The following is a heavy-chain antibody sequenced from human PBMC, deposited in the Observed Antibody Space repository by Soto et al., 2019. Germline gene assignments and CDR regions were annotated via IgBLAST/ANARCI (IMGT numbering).Heavy chain of an antibody. D-gene: IGHD2-2*01. J-gene: IGHJ6*02. CDR1: GGSISSSSSY. CDR3: ARPSRLRSRGYCSSTSCNPFMDV. Sequence: SETLSLTCTVSGGSISSSSSYWGWIRQPPGKGLEWVGSIYYLGNTYYNPSLGGRVSISVDPSKNQFSLKLSSVTAADTAVYYCARPSRLRSRGYCSSTSCNPFMDVWGQGTTVTVSS. CDR2: IYYLGNT. V-gene: IGHV4-39*01.